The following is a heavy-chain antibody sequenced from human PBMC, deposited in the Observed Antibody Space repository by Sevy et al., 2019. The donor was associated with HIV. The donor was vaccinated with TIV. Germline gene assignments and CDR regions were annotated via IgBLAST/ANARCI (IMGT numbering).Heavy chain of an antibody. V-gene: IGHV3-30*04. CDR2: ISYDGSNK. CDR1: GFTFSSYA. D-gene: IGHD6-13*01. J-gene: IGHJ5*02. Sequence: GGSLRLSCAASGFTFSSYAMHWVRQAPGKGLEWVAVISYDGSNKYYADSVKGRFTISRDNSKNRLYLQMNSLRAEDTAVYYCVRVVGYSSSWYEGWFDPWGQGTLVTVSS. CDR3: VRVVGYSSSWYEGWFDP.